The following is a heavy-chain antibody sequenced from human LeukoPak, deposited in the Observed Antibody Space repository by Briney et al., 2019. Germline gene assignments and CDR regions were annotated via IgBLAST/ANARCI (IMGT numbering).Heavy chain of an antibody. CDR2: ITYDGRTT. J-gene: IGHJ4*02. V-gene: IGHV3-30*04. CDR3: TRDGIVGARSFDS. Sequence: GKSLRLSCAGSAFTLSSHSMHWVRQAPGKGLVWVAAITYDGRTTYYADSVKGRFTISKDTSKNTLYLEMDSLRPEDTAIYYCTRDGIVGARSFDSWGQGILVTVSS. CDR1: AFTLSSHS. D-gene: IGHD1-26*01.